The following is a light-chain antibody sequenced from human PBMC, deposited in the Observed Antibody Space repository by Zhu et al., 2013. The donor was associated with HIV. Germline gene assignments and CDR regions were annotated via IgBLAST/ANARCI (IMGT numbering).Light chain of an antibody. Sequence: DIVLTQSPGTLSLSPGERATLSCRASQSVGSYLAWYQQKPGQAPRLVIYGASIRAAGIPARFSGSGSGTDFTLSISELEPEDFAVYYCQQYATSPLTFGGGTTIEIK. V-gene: IGKV3-20*01. CDR3: QQYATSPLT. CDR2: GAS. CDR1: QSVGSY. J-gene: IGKJ4*01.